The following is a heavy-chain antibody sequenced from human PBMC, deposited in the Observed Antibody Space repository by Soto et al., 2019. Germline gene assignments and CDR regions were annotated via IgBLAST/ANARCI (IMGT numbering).Heavy chain of an antibody. CDR2: ISGSGGST. V-gene: IGHV3-23*01. Sequence: PGGSMRLSCAASVFTFSSYAMSWVRQAPGKGLEWVSAISGSGGSTYYADSVKGRFTISRDNSKNTLYLQMNSLRAEDTAVYYCAKDSIVATIKVYLFEAYNWFDPWGQGTLVTVSS. D-gene: IGHD5-12*01. CDR1: VFTFSSYA. J-gene: IGHJ5*02. CDR3: AKDSIVATIKVYLFEAYNWFDP.